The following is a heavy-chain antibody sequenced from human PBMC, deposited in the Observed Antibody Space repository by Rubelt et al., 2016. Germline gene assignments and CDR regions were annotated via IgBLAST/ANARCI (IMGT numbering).Heavy chain of an antibody. CDR2: IIPIFGTA. Sequence: QVQLVQSGAEVKKPGSSVKVSCKASGGTFSSYAISWVRQAPGQGLEWMGGIIPIFGTANYAQKLQGRVPMTTDTSTSTAYMELRSLRSDDTAVYYCASWYGYFDYWGQGTLVTVSS. CDR3: ASWYGYFDY. CDR1: GGTFSSYA. V-gene: IGHV1-69*06. D-gene: IGHD6-13*01. J-gene: IGHJ4*02.